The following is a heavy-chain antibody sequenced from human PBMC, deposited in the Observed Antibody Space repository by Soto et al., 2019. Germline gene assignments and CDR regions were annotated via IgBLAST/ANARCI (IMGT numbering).Heavy chain of an antibody. V-gene: IGHV3-33*01. CDR2: IWYDGSNK. CDR1: GFTFSSYG. CDR3: ARDPPPYGSGANAFDI. J-gene: IGHJ3*02. D-gene: IGHD3-10*01. Sequence: QVQLVESGGGVVQPGRSLRLSCAASGFTFSSYGMHWVRQAPGKGLEWVAVIWYDGSNKYYADSVKGRFTISRDNSKNTLYLQMNRLRAEDTAVYYCARDPPPYGSGANAFDIWGQGTMVTVSS.